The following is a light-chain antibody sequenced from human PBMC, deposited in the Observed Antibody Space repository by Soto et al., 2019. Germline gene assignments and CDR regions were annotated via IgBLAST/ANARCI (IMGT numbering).Light chain of an antibody. J-gene: IGKJ4*01. CDR1: QGINSY. V-gene: IGKV1-9*01. CDR2: DAS. Sequence: DIQLTQSPSFLSASVGDRVAITCRASQGINSYLAWYQQKPGKAPKVLIYDASTLQSGVPSRFSGSGSGTEFTLTISTLQPEDFATYYCQQLNSYPRTFGGGTKVEIK. CDR3: QQLNSYPRT.